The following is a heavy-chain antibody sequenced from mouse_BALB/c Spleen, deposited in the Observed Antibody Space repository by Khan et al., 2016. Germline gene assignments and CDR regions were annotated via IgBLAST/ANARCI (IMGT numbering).Heavy chain of an antibody. V-gene: IGHV3-2*02. J-gene: IGHJ2*01. CDR2: ISYSGST. CDR1: GYSITSDYA. CDR3: ARGGYLDY. Sequence: EVQLQESGPGLVKPSQSLSLTCTVTGYSITSDYAWNWIRQFPGNKLEWMGYISYSGSTSYNPSLKSRISITRDTSKNQFFLQLNSVTTDDTATYYCARGGYLDYWGQGTTLTVSS.